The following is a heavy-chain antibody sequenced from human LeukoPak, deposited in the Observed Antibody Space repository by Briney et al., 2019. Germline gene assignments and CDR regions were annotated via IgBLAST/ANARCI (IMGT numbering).Heavy chain of an antibody. Sequence: SGTLSLTCDVSGVSITQTNYWTWVRHPPGKGLDWIGEVNLQGSTNYNPSLMGRVAISVDTSENHLSLQSTSVTAADTAVYYCARPVEMATYYWYFDLWGRGTLVTVSS. J-gene: IGHJ2*01. V-gene: IGHV4-4*02. CDR2: VNLQGST. CDR3: ARPVEMATYYWYFDL. D-gene: IGHD5-24*01. CDR1: GVSITQTNY.